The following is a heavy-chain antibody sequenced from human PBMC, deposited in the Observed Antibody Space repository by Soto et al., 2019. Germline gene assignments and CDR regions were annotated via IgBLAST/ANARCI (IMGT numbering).Heavy chain of an antibody. CDR1: GFTFSSYW. D-gene: IGHD3-10*02. CDR3: VKAWYNDVWGYYFDY. CDR2: IKEDGSGK. J-gene: IGHJ4*02. Sequence: EVQLVESGGGLVQPGGSLRLSCAASGFTFSSYWMTWVRQAPGKGLEWVANIKEDGSGKYYVDSVKGRFTNSRDNTKNSLYLQWNSLRAEDTATYYCVKAWYNDVWGYYFDYWGQGTLVTVSS. V-gene: IGHV3-7*01.